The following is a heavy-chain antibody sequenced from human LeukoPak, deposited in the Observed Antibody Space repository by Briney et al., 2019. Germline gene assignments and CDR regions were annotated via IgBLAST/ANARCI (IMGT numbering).Heavy chain of an antibody. CDR3: AREAFNYGDHYFDY. CDR2: MNSDGSST. V-gene: IGHV3-74*01. CDR1: GFTLSSYW. J-gene: IGHJ4*02. D-gene: IGHD4-17*01. Sequence: GGTLRLSCAASGFTLSSYWMHWVRQAPGKGLVWVSRMNSDGSSTTYADSVKGRFTISRDNVKNTLYLQMNSLRAEDTAVYHCAREAFNYGDHYFDYWGQGTLVTVSS.